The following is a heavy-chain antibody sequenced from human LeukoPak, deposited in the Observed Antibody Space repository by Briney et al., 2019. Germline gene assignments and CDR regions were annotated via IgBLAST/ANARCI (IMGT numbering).Heavy chain of an antibody. J-gene: IGHJ6*03. CDR3: ARRTYSGSDYYYYYYYMDV. CDR1: GFTFSSYW. Sequence: GGSLRLSCAASGFTFSSYWMSWVRQAPGKGLEWVANIKQDGSEKYYVESVKGRFTISRDNAKNSLYLQMNSLRAEDTAVYYCARRTYSGSDYYYYYYYMDVWGKGTTVTVSS. V-gene: IGHV3-7*03. CDR2: IKQDGSEK. D-gene: IGHD1-26*01.